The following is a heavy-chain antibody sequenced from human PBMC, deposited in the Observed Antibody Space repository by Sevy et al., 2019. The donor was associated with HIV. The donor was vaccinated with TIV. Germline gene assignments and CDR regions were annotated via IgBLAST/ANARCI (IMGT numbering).Heavy chain of an antibody. CDR2: ITWDGGSP. V-gene: IGHV3-43D*03. J-gene: IGHJ4*02. D-gene: IGHD3-10*01. CDR3: AKDIAGEGSGSYYFDY. Sequence: GGSLRLSCTASGFTFDDYTMDWVRQAPRKGLEWVSSITWDGGSPYYADSVKGGFTISRDNSKNSLYLQMNSLRPEDTALYYCAKDIAGEGSGSYYFDYWGQGTLVTVSS. CDR1: GFTFDDYT.